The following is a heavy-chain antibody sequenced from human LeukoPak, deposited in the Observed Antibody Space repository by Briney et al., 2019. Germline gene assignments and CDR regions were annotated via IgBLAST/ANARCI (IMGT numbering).Heavy chain of an antibody. V-gene: IGHV3-7*01. CDR3: ARHIPRGNNYFDY. Sequence: GGSLRLSCAASGFTFSGHWMTWVGQAPGKGLEWVANIREDASGTYYVDSVKGRFTISRDNAKNSLFLQMNSLRAEDTAMYYCARHIPRGNNYFDYWGQGTLVTVSS. J-gene: IGHJ4*02. CDR1: GFTFSGHW. D-gene: IGHD3-16*01. CDR2: IREDASGT.